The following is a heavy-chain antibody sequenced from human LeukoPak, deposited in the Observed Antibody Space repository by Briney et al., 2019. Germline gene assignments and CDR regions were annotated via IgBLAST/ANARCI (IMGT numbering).Heavy chain of an antibody. V-gene: IGHV4-59*01. CDR2: IYYSGST. CDR1: GGSISSYY. Sequence: SGTLSLTCTVSGGSISSYYWSWIRQPPGKGLEWIGYIYYSGSTNYNPSLKSRVTISVDTSKNQFSLKLSSVTAADTAVYYCARGYDTINFEYWGQGTLVTVSS. J-gene: IGHJ4*02. CDR3: ARGYDTINFEY. D-gene: IGHD3-9*01.